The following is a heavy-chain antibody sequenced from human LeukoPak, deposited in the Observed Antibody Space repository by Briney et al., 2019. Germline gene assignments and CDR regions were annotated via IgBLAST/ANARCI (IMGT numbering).Heavy chain of an antibody. V-gene: IGHV4-59*08. D-gene: IGHD6-13*01. J-gene: IGHJ4*02. CDR2: IYYSGST. CDR3: ARHRGGSSFPIDY. Sequence: SETLSLTCTVSGGSISSYYWSWIRQPPGKGLEWIGYIYYSGSTNYNPSLKSRVTISVDTSKNQFSLKLSSVTAADTAVYYCARHRGGSSFPIDYWGQGTLVTVSS. CDR1: GGSISSYY.